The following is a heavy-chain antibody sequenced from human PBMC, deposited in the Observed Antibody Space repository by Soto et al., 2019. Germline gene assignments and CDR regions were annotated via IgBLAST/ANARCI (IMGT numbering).Heavy chain of an antibody. CDR3: ARGLNYGEYVSFDY. Sequence: PSETLSLTCAVSGGSISSSNWWNWVRQPPGKGLEWIGEIYHRGTTNYNPPLKIRDTISVDTSKNQFYLKLSPVTAADTAVYYCARGLNYGEYVSFDYWGQGTMVTVSS. CDR1: GGSISSSNW. J-gene: IGHJ4*02. CDR2: IYHRGTT. V-gene: IGHV4-4*02. D-gene: IGHD4-17*01.